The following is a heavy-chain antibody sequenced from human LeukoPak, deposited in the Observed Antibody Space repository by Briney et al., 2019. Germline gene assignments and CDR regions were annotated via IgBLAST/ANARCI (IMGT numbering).Heavy chain of an antibody. D-gene: IGHD5-18*01. V-gene: IGHV3-30*18. CDR3: AKGRAPDTAMVLFDY. CDR1: GFTFSSYG. Sequence: PGRSLRLSCAASGFTFSSYGMHWVRQALGKGLEWVAVISYDGSNKYYADSVKGRFTISRDNSKNTLYLQMNSLRAEDTAVYYCAKGRAPDTAMVLFDYWGQGTLVTVSS. J-gene: IGHJ4*02. CDR2: ISYDGSNK.